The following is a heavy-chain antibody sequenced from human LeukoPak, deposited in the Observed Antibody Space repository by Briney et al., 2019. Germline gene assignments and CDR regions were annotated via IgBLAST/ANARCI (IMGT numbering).Heavy chain of an antibody. D-gene: IGHD6-6*01. Sequence: PGGSLRLSCAASGFTFSGSAMHWVRRASGKGLEWVGRIRSKADSYATAYAASVKGRFTISRDDSKNSAYLQMNSLKTETPAVYYCTIREARRVPYYYYYMDVWGKGTTVTVSS. CDR3: TIREARRVPYYYYYMDV. CDR2: IRSKADSYAT. CDR1: GFTFSGSA. J-gene: IGHJ6*03. V-gene: IGHV3-73*01.